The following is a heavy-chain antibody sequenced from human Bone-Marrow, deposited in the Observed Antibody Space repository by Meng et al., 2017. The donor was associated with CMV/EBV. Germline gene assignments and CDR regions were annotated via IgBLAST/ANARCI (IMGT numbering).Heavy chain of an antibody. CDR1: GFTFSSYW. J-gene: IGHJ4*02. CDR2: IKQDGSEK. V-gene: IGHV3-7*01. Sequence: GESLKISCAASGFTFSSYWMSWVRQAPGKGLEWVANIKQDGSEKYYVDSVKGRFTISRDNAKNSLYLQMNSLRAEDTAVYYCARLKARVVDFWGQGTLVTVSS. CDR3: ARLKARVVDF.